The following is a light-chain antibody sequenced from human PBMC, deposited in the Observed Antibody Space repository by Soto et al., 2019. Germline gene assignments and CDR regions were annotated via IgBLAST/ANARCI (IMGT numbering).Light chain of an antibody. CDR2: DVS. J-gene: IGLJ1*01. V-gene: IGLV2-14*01. CDR1: SSDVGGYNY. CDR3: SSYTSCSTPYV. Sequence: QSALTQPASVSGSPGQSITISCTGTSSDVGGYNYVSWYQQHPGKAPKLMIYDVSNRPSGVSNRFSGSKSGNTASLTISGLQAEDEADYYCSSYTSCSTPYVFGTWTKVTVL.